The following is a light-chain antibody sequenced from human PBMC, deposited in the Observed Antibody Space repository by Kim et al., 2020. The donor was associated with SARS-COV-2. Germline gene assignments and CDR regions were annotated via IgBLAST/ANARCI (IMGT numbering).Light chain of an antibody. V-gene: IGKV3-11*01. J-gene: IGKJ4*01. Sequence: PGARASLSCRASQSVSSYLAWNQQKPGQAPRLLIYDASNRATGIPARFSGSGSGTDFTLTISSLEPEDFAVYYCQQRSNWPLTFGGGTKVDIK. CDR1: QSVSSY. CDR2: DAS. CDR3: QQRSNWPLT.